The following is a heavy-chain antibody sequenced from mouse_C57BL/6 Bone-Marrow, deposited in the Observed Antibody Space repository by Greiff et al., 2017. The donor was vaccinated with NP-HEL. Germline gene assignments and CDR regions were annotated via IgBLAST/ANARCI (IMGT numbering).Heavy chain of an antibody. D-gene: IGHD2-5*01. CDR2: ISSGGSYT. Sequence: EVKLQESGGDLVKPGGSLKLSCAASGFTFSSYGMSWVHQTPDKRLEWVATISSGGSYTYYPDSVKGRFTISRDNAKNTLYLQMSSLKSEDTAMYYCARHYYSNYFDYWGQGTTLTVSS. CDR3: ARHYYSNYFDY. CDR1: GFTFSSYG. V-gene: IGHV5-6*01. J-gene: IGHJ2*01.